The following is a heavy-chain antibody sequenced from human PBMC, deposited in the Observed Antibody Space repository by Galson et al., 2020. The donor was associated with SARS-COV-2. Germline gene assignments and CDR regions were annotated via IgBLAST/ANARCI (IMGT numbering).Heavy chain of an antibody. CDR1: GGTFSTYA. CDR2: FIPVFGTA. J-gene: IGHJ6*02. Sequence: KISCKTYGGTFSTYAISWVRQAPGQGLEWMGGFIPVFGTANYAQKFQGRVTITADESTGTTYMDLSSLRSEDTAIYYCAREGGIAAARGGLDVWGQGTTVTVSS. CDR3: AREGGIAAARGGLDV. D-gene: IGHD6-13*01. V-gene: IGHV1-69*01.